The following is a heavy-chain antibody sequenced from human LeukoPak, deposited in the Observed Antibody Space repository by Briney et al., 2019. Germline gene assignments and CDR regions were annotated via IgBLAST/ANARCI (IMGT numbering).Heavy chain of an antibody. CDR3: ARGNGFNMITFGGVIASPPYYFDY. V-gene: IGHV1-18*01. D-gene: IGHD3-16*02. CDR1: GYTFTSYG. J-gene: IGHJ4*02. CDR2: NSVYNGNT. Sequence: ASVKVSCTAAGYTFTSYGISWVRQAPGQGFEWMGWNSVYNGNTNYAQKVQGRVTMTTDTSTSTAYMELRSLTYDDTAVYYCARGNGFNMITFGGVIASPPYYFDYWGQGTLVTVSS.